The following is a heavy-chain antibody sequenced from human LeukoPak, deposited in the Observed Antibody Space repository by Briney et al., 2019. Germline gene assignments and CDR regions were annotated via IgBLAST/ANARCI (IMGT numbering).Heavy chain of an antibody. J-gene: IGHJ4*02. V-gene: IGHV3-7*01. D-gene: IGHD2-2*01. CDR1: GFTFTSYW. Sequence: GGSLRLSCAASGFTFTSYWMTWVRQAPGKGLEWVANIKQDGSEKDYVDSVEGRFTISRDNAKNSLYLQMNSLRAEDTAVYYCARASTIDYWGQGTLVTVSS. CDR2: IKQDGSEK. CDR3: ARASTIDY.